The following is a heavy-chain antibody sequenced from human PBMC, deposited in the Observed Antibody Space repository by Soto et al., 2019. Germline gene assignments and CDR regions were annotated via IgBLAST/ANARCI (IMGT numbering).Heavy chain of an antibody. CDR3: ARDFGSDLSAPGAVFDY. J-gene: IGHJ4*02. CDR2: ISPYNGNT. CDR1: GYFFTTYG. D-gene: IGHD3-3*01. Sequence: GASVKVSCKASGYFFTTYGISWVRQAPGQGLEWMGWISPYNGNTKYAQGFQGRVTMTTDTSTYTAYMELRSLRSDDPAVYYCARDFGSDLSAPGAVFDYWGQGTVATVSS. V-gene: IGHV1-18*04.